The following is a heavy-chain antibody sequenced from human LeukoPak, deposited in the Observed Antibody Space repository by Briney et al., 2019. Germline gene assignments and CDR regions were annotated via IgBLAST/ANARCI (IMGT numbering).Heavy chain of an antibody. J-gene: IGHJ3*02. V-gene: IGHV1-24*01. D-gene: IGHD3-22*01. CDR3: ATPFGIVVAQGAFDI. Sequence: RASVKVSCKVSGCTLTELSMHWVRQAPGKGLEWVGGFDPEDGETIYAQKFQGRVTMTEDTSTDTAYMELSSLRSEDTAVYYCATPFGIVVAQGAFDIWGQGTMVTVSS. CDR1: GCTLTELS. CDR2: FDPEDGET.